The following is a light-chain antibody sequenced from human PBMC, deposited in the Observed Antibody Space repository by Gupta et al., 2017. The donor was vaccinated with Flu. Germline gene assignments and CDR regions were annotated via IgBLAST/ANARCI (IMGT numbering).Light chain of an antibody. J-gene: IGLJ2*01. CDR3: QSADNNTRV. CDR1: ALPKQY. CDR2: KDT. Sequence: TCSGDALPKQYVYWDQQRPGQVPQLIIYKDTKRPSGIPERFSGSASGTTVTLIISGVQAEDESDYYCQSADNNTRVFGGGTKLTVL. V-gene: IGLV3-25*03.